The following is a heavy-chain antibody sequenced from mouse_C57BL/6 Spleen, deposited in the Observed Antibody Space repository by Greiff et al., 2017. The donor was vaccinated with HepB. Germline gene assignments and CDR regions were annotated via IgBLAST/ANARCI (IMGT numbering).Heavy chain of an antibody. CDR1: GYTFTDYY. D-gene: IGHD2-3*01. V-gene: IGHV1-19*01. J-gene: IGHJ4*01. CDR3: ARGGLLYYYAMDY. Sequence: EVQLVESGPVLVKPGASVKMSCKASGYTFTDYYMNWVKQSHGKSLEWIGVINPYNGGTSYNQKFKGKATLTVDKSSSTAYMELNSLTSEDSAVYYCARGGLLYYYAMDYWGQGTSVTVSS. CDR2: INPYNGGT.